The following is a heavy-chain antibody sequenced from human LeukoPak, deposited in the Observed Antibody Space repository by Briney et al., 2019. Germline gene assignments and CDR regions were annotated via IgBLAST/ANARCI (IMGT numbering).Heavy chain of an antibody. V-gene: IGHV1-2*02. CDR1: GYTFTGSY. Sequence: ASVKVSCTASGYTFTGSYMHWVRQAPGQGLEWMGWISPHRGGRNYAQNFQGRVTMTRDTSISTAYMELSSLRSDDTAVYYCARGFDGSGSYLIDYWGQGTLVTVSS. J-gene: IGHJ4*02. CDR2: ISPHRGGR. CDR3: ARGFDGSGSYLIDY. D-gene: IGHD3-10*01.